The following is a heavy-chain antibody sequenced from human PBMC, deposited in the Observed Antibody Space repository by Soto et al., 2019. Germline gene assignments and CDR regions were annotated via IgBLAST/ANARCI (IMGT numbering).Heavy chain of an antibody. CDR2: ISGYDGRT. Sequence: QVHLVQSGAEVKKPGASVKVSCKTSGYTFTSYGISWVRQAPGQGLEWLGWISGYDGRTNLAQKVQDRVTMTTDTSTSTVYMELRSLRSDDTAVYYCAREGDVPYYYYGMDVWVQGTTVTFSS. J-gene: IGHJ6*02. D-gene: IGHD2-21*02. V-gene: IGHV1-18*01. CDR3: AREGDVPYYYYGMDV. CDR1: GYTFTSYG.